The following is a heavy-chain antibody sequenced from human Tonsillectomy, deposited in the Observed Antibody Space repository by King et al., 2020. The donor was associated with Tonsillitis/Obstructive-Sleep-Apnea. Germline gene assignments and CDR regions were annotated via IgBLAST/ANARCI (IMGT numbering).Heavy chain of an antibody. J-gene: IGHJ6*03. D-gene: IGHD3-3*01. CDR3: ARGGYDFWRDTYYYMDV. CDR1: GGSFISSRYY. Sequence: LQLQESGPGLVKPSETLSLTCTVSGGSFISSRYYWGWIRQPPGKVLGLGGTIYYSGTTNYSRSLKSRVTISVDTSKNQFSLKLRSVTAADTAVYYCARGGYDFWRDTYYYMDVWGKGTTVTVSS. V-gene: IGHV4-39*01. CDR2: IYYSGTT.